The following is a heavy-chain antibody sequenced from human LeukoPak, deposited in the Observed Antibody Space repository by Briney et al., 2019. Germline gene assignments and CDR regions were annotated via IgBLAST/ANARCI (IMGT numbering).Heavy chain of an antibody. V-gene: IGHV4-34*01. CDR2: INHSGST. D-gene: IGHD2-2*01. Sequence: SETLSLTCAVYGGSFSGYYWSWIRQPPGKGLEWIGEINHSGSTNYNPSLKSRVTISVDTSKNQFSLKLSSVTAADTAVYYCASLFYCSSTSCYYYGMDVWGQGTTVTVSS. CDR3: ASLFYCSSTSCYYYGMDV. J-gene: IGHJ6*02. CDR1: GGSFSGYY.